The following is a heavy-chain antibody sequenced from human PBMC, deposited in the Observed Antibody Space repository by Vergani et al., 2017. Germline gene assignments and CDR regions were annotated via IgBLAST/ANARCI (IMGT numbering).Heavy chain of an antibody. D-gene: IGHD4-17*01. J-gene: IGHJ4*02. Sequence: QVQLVESGGGVVQPGRSLRLSCAASGFTFSSYGMHWVRQAPGKGLEWVAVISYDGSNKYYADSVKGRFTISRDNSKNSLYLQMNSLRAEDTAVYYCARELTTTVDYWGQGTLVTVSS. CDR3: ARELTTTVDY. CDR2: ISYDGSNK. CDR1: GFTFSSYG. V-gene: IGHV3-30*03.